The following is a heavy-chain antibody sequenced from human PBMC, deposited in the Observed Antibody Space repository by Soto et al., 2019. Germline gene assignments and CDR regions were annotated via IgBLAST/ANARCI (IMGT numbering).Heavy chain of an antibody. Sequence: GGSLRLSCAASGFTFSSYWMSWVRQAPGKGLEWVANIKQDGSEKYYVDYVKGRFTISRDNAKNSLYLQMNSLRAEDTAVYYCARDPSIVDTAMGLYYYYGMDVWGQGTTVTVSS. V-gene: IGHV3-7*04. D-gene: IGHD5-18*01. CDR3: ARDPSIVDTAMGLYYYYGMDV. J-gene: IGHJ6*02. CDR2: IKQDGSEK. CDR1: GFTFSSYW.